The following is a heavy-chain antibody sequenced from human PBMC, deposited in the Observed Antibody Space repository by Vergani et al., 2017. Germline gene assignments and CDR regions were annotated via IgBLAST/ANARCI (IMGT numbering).Heavy chain of an antibody. CDR1: GGSISSYY. D-gene: IGHD6-6*01. J-gene: IGHJ4*02. V-gene: IGHV4-59*01. CDR2: IYYSGST. CDR3: ARGYSSSLGY. Sequence: QVQLQESGPGLVKPSETLSLTCTVSGGSISSYYWSWIRQPPGKGLEWIGYIYYSGSTNYNPSLKSRVTISVYTSKNQFSLKLSSVTAADTAVYYCARGYSSSLGYWGQGTLVTVSS.